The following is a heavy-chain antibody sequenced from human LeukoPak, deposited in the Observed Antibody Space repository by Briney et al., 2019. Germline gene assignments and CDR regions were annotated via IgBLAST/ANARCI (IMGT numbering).Heavy chain of an antibody. CDR2: ININTGNP. J-gene: IGHJ3*02. D-gene: IGHD6-13*01. Sequence: ASVKVSSKASGYTFTSYAMNWVRQAPGQGLEWMGWININTGNPTYAQGFTGRFVFSLDTSVSTAYLQISSLKAEDTAVYYCARPYSSSWWDAFDIWGQGTMVTVSS. CDR1: GYTFTSYA. V-gene: IGHV7-4-1*02. CDR3: ARPYSSSWWDAFDI.